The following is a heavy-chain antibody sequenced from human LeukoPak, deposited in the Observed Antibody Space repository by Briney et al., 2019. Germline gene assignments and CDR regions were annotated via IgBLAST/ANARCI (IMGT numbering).Heavy chain of an antibody. CDR1: GYIFTSYN. J-gene: IGHJ4*02. V-gene: IGHV1-46*01. D-gene: IGHD4-11*01. Sequence: ASVKVSCKASGYIFTSYNMHWVRQAPGQGLEWMGIINPSGGSTSYAQKFQGRVTMTRDTSTSTVYMELSSLRSEDTAVYYCARDSSNWAFDYWGQGTLVTVYS. CDR3: ARDSSNWAFDY. CDR2: INPSGGST.